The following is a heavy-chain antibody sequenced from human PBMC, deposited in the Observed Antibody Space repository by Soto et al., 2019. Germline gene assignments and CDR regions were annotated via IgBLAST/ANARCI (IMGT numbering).Heavy chain of an antibody. CDR3: ARAAGYSGSYLFDY. J-gene: IGHJ4*02. D-gene: IGHD1-26*01. CDR1: GFTFSSYG. CDR2: IWYDGSNK. Sequence: SLRLSCAASGFTFSSYGMHWVRQAPGKGLEWVAVIWYDGSNKYYADSVKGRFTISRDNSKNTLYLQMNSLRAEDTAVYYCARAAGYSGSYLFDYSGQGTLVTVSS. V-gene: IGHV3-33*01.